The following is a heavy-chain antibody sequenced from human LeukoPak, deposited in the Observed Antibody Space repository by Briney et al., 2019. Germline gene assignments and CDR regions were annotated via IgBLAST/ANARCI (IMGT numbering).Heavy chain of an antibody. D-gene: IGHD2-2*01. Sequence: GGSLRLSCAASGFTFSSYSMNWVRQAPGKGLEWVSYINSSSSTIYYADSVKGRFTISRDNAKNSLYLQMNSLRDEDTAVYYCARVGYCSSTSCYGVFDYWGQGTLVTVSS. V-gene: IGHV3-48*02. CDR2: INSSSSTI. CDR1: GFTFSSYS. CDR3: ARVGYCSSTSCYGVFDY. J-gene: IGHJ4*02.